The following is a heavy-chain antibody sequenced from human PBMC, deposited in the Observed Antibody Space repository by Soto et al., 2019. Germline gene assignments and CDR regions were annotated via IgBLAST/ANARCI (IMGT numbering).Heavy chain of an antibody. CDR3: ARAKGDRNSNYATTLDY. CDR2: ISNDGSNK. D-gene: IGHD4-4*01. J-gene: IGHJ4*02. CDR1: GFTFSTYA. Sequence: GSLRLSCAASGFTFSTYAMHWVRQAPGKGLEWVAVISNDGSNKYYADSVKGRFTISRDNSKNTLYLQVNSLRAEDTAVHYCARAKGDRNSNYATTLDYWGQGTLVTVAS. V-gene: IGHV3-30-3*01.